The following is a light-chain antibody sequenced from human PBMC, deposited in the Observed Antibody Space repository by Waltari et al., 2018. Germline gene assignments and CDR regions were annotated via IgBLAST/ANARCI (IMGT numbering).Light chain of an antibody. Sequence: ETVMTQSPATLSVSPVERATLSCRASPNVKSQLAWYQHNPGQAPRLLIYGASTRATDVPDRFSGSGSGTDFTLTIDGLQSEDFAIYYCQQYNNWPPWTFGRGTKVEIK. CDR2: GAS. J-gene: IGKJ1*01. CDR3: QQYNNWPPWT. CDR1: PNVKSQ. V-gene: IGKV3-15*01.